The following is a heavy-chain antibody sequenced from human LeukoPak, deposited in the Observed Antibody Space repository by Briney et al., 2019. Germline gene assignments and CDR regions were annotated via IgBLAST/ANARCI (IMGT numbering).Heavy chain of an antibody. J-gene: IGHJ4*02. Sequence: GGSLRLSCAASGFTFSNYAMSWVRQAPGKGLEWVSAITGSGGSTYSADSVKGRFTISRDNSKNTLYLQMNSLRAEDMAVYYCAKGSRGTYPYYFDYWGQGTLVTVSS. CDR1: GFTFSNYA. CDR3: AKGSRGTYPYYFDY. D-gene: IGHD3-16*01. V-gene: IGHV3-23*01. CDR2: ITGSGGST.